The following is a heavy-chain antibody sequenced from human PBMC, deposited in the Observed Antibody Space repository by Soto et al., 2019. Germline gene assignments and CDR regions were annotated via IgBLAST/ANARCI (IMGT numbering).Heavy chain of an antibody. Sequence: EVQLVESGGGLVQPGRSLRLSCAASGLTFDDYAMHWVRQAPGKGLEWVSGISWNSGSIGYADSVKGRFTISRDNAKNSLYLQMNSLRADDTALYYCAKGTIAVVGDYYCDYWGQGTLVTVSS. CDR3: AKGTIAVVGDYYCDY. V-gene: IGHV3-9*01. D-gene: IGHD6-19*01. J-gene: IGHJ4*02. CDR2: ISWNSGSI. CDR1: GLTFDDYA.